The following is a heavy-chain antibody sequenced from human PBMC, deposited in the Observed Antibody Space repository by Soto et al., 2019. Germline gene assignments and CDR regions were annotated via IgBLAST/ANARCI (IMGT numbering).Heavy chain of an antibody. CDR2: IYYSGST. J-gene: IGHJ6*02. CDR1: GGSSSSYY. V-gene: IGHV4-59*01. Sequence: SETLSLTCTASGGSSSSYYWSWIRQPPGKGLEWIGYIYYSGSTNYNPSLKSRVTISVDTSKNQFSLKLSSVTAADTAVYYCARDLTGTYYYDSSGYRYGMDVWGQGTTVTSP. D-gene: IGHD3-22*01. CDR3: ARDLTGTYYYDSSGYRYGMDV.